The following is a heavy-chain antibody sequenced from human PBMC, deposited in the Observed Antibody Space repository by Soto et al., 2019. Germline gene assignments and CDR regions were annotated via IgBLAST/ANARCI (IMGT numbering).Heavy chain of an antibody. D-gene: IGHD2-8*01. Sequence: PGESLKISCQGSGYRFSSYWIAWVRQMPGKGLEWMGIIYPGDSDTIYSPSFQGQVTFSADKSTSTAYLQWSSLKASDTAMYYCARQGSNGAYYYYGMDVWGQGTTVTVSS. CDR1: GYRFSSYW. V-gene: IGHV5-51*01. CDR2: IYPGDSDT. CDR3: ARQGSNGAYYYYGMDV. J-gene: IGHJ6*02.